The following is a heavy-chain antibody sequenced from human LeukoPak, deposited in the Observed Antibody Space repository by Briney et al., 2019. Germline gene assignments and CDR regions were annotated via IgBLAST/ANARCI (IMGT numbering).Heavy chain of an antibody. CDR2: IKSKTDGGTT. CDR3: TKGLGADDTN. CDR1: GFTFSNTW. V-gene: IGHV3-15*01. Sequence: PVGSLRLSCAASGFTFSNTWMSWVRQAPGKGLEWVGRIKSKTDGGTTDYAAPVKGRFTISRDDSKNTLYLQMNRLKTEDPAVSYCTKGLGADDTNWGRGNLVTVS. J-gene: IGHJ1*01. D-gene: IGHD3-16*01.